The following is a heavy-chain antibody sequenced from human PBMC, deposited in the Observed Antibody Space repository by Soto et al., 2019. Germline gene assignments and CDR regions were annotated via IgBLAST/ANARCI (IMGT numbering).Heavy chain of an antibody. CDR1: GFTFSTYS. CDR2: INQEGSEK. D-gene: IGHD3-16*01. J-gene: IGHJ6*02. V-gene: IGHV3-7*03. CDR3: ARGGQHFRNPLWDNYYYGMDV. Sequence: GGSLRLSCAASGFTFSTYSMNWVRQAPGKGLEWVANINQEGSEKDYVDSVKGRFTISRDYAKNSLFLQMNSLRAEDTAVYYCARGGQHFRNPLWDNYYYGMDVWGQGTTVTVSS.